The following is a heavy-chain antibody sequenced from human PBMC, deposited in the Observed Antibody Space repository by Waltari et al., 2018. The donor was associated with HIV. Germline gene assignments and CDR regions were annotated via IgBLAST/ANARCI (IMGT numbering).Heavy chain of an antibody. CDR1: GFTFSNAW. CDR3: TTEEGYGSGSYLDY. Sequence: EVHLVESGGDLLTPGGCLRVSCAASGFTFSNAWMTWVRQAPGKGLEWVGRIKSKSDGGTTDYNAAVKGRFTISRDDSKTTLFLQMNSLKTEDTAVYYCTTEEGYGSGSYLDYWGQGTPLTVSS. CDR2: IKSKSDGGTT. J-gene: IGHJ4*02. V-gene: IGHV3-15*01. D-gene: IGHD3-10*01.